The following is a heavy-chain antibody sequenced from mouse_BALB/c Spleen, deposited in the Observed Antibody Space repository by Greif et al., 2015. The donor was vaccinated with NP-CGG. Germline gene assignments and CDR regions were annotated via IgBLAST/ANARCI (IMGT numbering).Heavy chain of an antibody. CDR3: ARDWYFDY. CDR2: IHPNSGNT. Sequence: QVQLQQSGSVLVRPGASVKLSCKASGYTFTSSWMHWAKQRPGQGLEWIGEIHPNSGNTNYNEKSKGKATLTVDTSSSTAYVDLSSLTSEDSAVYYCARDWYFDYWGQGTTLTVSS. V-gene: IGHV1S130*01. J-gene: IGHJ2*01. D-gene: IGHD4-1*01. CDR1: GYTFTSSW.